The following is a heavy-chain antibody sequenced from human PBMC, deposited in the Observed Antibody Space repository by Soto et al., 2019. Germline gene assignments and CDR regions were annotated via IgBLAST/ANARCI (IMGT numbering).Heavy chain of an antibody. CDR3: AKARSGKYQLLCEIDY. D-gene: IGHD2-2*01. Sequence: GGSLRLSCAASGFTFSSYAMSWVRQAPGKGLEWVSAISGSGGSTYYADSVKGRFTISRDNSKNTLYLQMNSLRAEDTAVYYYAKARSGKYQLLCEIDYWGQGTLVTVSS. CDR2: ISGSGGST. J-gene: IGHJ4*02. CDR1: GFTFSSYA. V-gene: IGHV3-23*01.